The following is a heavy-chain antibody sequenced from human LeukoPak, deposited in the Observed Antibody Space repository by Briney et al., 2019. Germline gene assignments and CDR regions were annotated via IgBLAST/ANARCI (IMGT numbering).Heavy chain of an antibody. CDR2: IYHSGST. J-gene: IGHJ4*02. CDR3: ASRYYYDSSGYYYGPDY. CDR1: GGSISSGGYS. V-gene: IGHV4-30-2*01. D-gene: IGHD3-22*01. Sequence: SETLSLTCAVSGGSISSGGYSWSWIRQPPGKGLEWIGYIYHSGSTYYNPSLKSRVTISVDRSKNQFSLKLSSVAAADTAVYYCASRYYYDSSGYYYGPDYWGQGTLVTVSS.